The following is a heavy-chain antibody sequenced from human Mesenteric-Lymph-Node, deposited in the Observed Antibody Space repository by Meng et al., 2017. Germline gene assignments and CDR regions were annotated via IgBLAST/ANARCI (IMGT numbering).Heavy chain of an antibody. V-gene: IGHV1-2*02. D-gene: IGHD3-22*01. CDR3: ARDQWAITMIVVPTDAFDI. CDR1: GYTFTSYG. Sequence: ASVKVSCKASGYTFTSYGISWVRQAPGQGLEWMGWINPNSGGTNYAQKFQGRVTMTRDTSISTAYMELSRLRSDDTAVYYCARDQWAITMIVVPTDAFDIWGQGTMVTVSS. J-gene: IGHJ3*02. CDR2: INPNSGGT.